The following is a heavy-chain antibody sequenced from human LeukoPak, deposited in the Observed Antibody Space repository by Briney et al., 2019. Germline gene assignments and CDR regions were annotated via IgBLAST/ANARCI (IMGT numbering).Heavy chain of an antibody. D-gene: IGHD3/OR15-3a*01. Sequence: PSETLSLTCTVSGGSISNYYWSWIRQPPGKGLEWIGYIFYRGSIDYRPSLQSRVTISVETSKNHRSLRLTSVTAADKAVYFCARGVVLGQDDAFDIWGRGTMVTVSS. CDR1: GGSISNYY. CDR3: ARGVVLGQDDAFDI. V-gene: IGHV4-59*12. J-gene: IGHJ3*02. CDR2: IFYRGSI.